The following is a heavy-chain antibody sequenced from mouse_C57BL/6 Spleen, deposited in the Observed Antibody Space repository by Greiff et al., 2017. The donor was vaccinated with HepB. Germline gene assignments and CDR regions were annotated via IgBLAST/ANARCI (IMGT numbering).Heavy chain of an antibody. CDR2: IDPSDSYT. D-gene: IGHD4-1*01. CDR3: ARSWDGFAY. V-gene: IGHV1-69*01. Sequence: VQLQQSGAELVMPGASVKLSCKASGYTFTSYWMHWVKQRPGQGLEWIGEIDPSDSYTNYNQKFKGKSTLTVDKSSSTAYMQLSSLTSEDSAVYYCARSWDGFAYWGQGTLVTVSA. CDR1: GYTFTSYW. J-gene: IGHJ3*01.